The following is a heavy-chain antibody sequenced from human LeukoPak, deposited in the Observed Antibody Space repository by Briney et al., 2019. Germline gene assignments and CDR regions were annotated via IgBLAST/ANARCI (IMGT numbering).Heavy chain of an antibody. Sequence: SETLSLTCTVSGGSISSYYWSWIRQPAGKGLEWIGRIYTSGSTNYNPSLKSRVTMSVDTSKNQLSLKLSSVTAADTAVYYCARVRIDSDPLNYYGMDVWGQGTTVTVSS. CDR1: GGSISSYY. V-gene: IGHV4-4*07. CDR2: IYTSGST. D-gene: IGHD2-15*01. J-gene: IGHJ6*02. CDR3: ARVRIDSDPLNYYGMDV.